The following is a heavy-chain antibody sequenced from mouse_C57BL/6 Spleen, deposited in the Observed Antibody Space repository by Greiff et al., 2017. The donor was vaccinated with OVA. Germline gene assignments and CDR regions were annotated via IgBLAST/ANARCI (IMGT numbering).Heavy chain of an antibody. CDR3: ARGGTTVTRDNFDY. Sequence: QVQLKQPGAELVMPGASVKLSCKASGYTFTSYWMHWVKQRPGQGLEWIGEIDPSDSYTNYNQKFKGKSTLTVDKSSSTAYMQLSSLTSEDSAVYYGARGGTTVTRDNFDYWGQGTTLTVSS. J-gene: IGHJ2*01. D-gene: IGHD1-1*01. CDR2: IDPSDSYT. CDR1: GYTFTSYW. V-gene: IGHV1-69*01.